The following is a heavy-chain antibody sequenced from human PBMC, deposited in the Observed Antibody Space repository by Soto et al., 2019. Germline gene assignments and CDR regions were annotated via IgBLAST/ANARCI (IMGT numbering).Heavy chain of an antibody. CDR2: ISTYNGNT. Sequence: QVQLLQSAAEVRKPGASVKVSCTASGYTFSSHGITWVRQAPGQGLEWMGWISTYNGNTNYAQKVQGRVTMIIDKSTSTAYMELRSLTSDDTAMYYCAACSGPSCHRGREWFDPWGQGTLVTVSA. CDR1: GYTFSSHG. CDR3: AACSGPSCHRGREWFDP. D-gene: IGHD2-2*01. V-gene: IGHV1-18*04. J-gene: IGHJ5*02.